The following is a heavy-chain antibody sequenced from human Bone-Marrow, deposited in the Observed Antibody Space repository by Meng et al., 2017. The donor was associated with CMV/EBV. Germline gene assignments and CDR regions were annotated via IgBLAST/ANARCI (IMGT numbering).Heavy chain of an antibody. CDR1: GGTFSSYT. D-gene: IGHD3-10*01. CDR3: ARDERYYGSGSYIYYYYGMDV. CDR2: IIPILGIA. V-gene: IGHV1-69*04. J-gene: IGHJ6*02. Sequence: KISCKASGGTFSSYTISWVRQAPGQGLEWMGRIIPILGIANYAQKFQGRVTITADKSTSTAYMELSSLRSEDTAVYYCARDERYYGSGSYIYYYYGMDVWGQGTTVTVSS.